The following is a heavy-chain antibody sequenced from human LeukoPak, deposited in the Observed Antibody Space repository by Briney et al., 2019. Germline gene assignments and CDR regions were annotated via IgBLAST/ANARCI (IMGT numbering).Heavy chain of an antibody. D-gene: IGHD6-19*01. CDR3: ARGIAVAGPFYYYYYYMDV. J-gene: IGHJ6*03. CDR1: GGSISSYY. V-gene: IGHV4-59*01. Sequence: PSETLSLTCTVSGGSISSYYWSWIRQPPGKGLEWIGCIYYSGSTNYNPSLKSRVTISVDTSKNQFSLKLSSVTAADTAVYYCARGIAVAGPFYYYYYYMDVWGKGTTVTVSS. CDR2: IYYSGST.